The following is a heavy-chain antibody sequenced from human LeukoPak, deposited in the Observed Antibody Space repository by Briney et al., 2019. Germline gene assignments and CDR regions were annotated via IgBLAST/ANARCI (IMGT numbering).Heavy chain of an antibody. CDR1: GFTFSSYW. CDR3: ARDTSGYCSSTSCYDGWFDP. CDR2: IKKDGSEK. V-gene: IGHV3-7*03. D-gene: IGHD2-2*01. Sequence: GGSLRLSCAGSGFTFSSYWMNWVRQAPGKGLEWVANIKKDGSEKYYVDSVKGRFTISRDNAKNSLYLQMNSLRAEDTAVYYCARDTSGYCSSTSCYDGWFDPWGQGTLVTVSS. J-gene: IGHJ5*02.